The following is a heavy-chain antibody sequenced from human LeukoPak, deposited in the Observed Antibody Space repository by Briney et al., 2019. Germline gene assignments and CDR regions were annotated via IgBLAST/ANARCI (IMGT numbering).Heavy chain of an antibody. CDR2: VFYSGTT. CDR3: ATETITMIRGEPFHY. V-gene: IGHV4-39*07. D-gene: IGHD3-10*01. CDR1: GGSISSSIYY. J-gene: IGHJ4*02. Sequence: SETLSLTCTVSGGSISSSIYYWGWIRQPPGKGLEWIGSVFYSGTTHSNPSLKSRVTISVDMSKNQFSLILNSVTAADTAFYYCATETITMIRGEPFHYWGPGILVTVSS.